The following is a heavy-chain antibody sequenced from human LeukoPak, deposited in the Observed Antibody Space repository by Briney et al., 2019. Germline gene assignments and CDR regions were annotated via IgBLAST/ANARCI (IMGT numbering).Heavy chain of an antibody. CDR3: ARDDRITMIVYVFDY. CDR2: ISYDGSNK. CDR1: GFTFSSYA. D-gene: IGHD3-22*01. Sequence: PGRSLRLSCAASGFTFSSYAMHWVCQAPGKGLEWVAVISYDGSNKYYADSVKGRFTISRDNSKNTLYLQMNSLRAEDTAVYYCARDDRITMIVYVFDYWGQGTLVTVSS. J-gene: IGHJ4*02. V-gene: IGHV3-30*01.